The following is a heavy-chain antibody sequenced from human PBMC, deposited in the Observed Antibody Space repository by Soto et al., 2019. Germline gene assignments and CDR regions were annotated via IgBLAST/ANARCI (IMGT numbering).Heavy chain of an antibody. V-gene: IGHV4-31*03. CDR3: ARAAETVRGVIKNGLDY. CDR2: IYYSGST. D-gene: IGHD3-10*01. CDR1: GGSISSGGYY. Sequence: QVQLQESGPGLVKPSQTLSLTCTVSGGSISSGGYYWSWIRQHPGKGLEWIGYIYYSGSTFYNPSLKSRVTITVDTSKNQFPLKLSSVTAADTAVYYCARAAETVRGVIKNGLDYWGQGTLVTVSS. J-gene: IGHJ4*02.